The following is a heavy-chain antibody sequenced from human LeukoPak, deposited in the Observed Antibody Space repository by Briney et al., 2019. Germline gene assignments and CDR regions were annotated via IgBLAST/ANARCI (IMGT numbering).Heavy chain of an antibody. V-gene: IGHV4-34*01. J-gene: IGHJ4*02. CDR1: GGSFSGYY. D-gene: IGHD1-20*01. CDR3: ASPATPGITPIDY. Sequence: SETLSLTCAVYGGSFSGYYWSWIRQPPGKGLEWIGEINHSGSTNYNPSLKSRVTISVDTSKNQFSLKLSSVTAADTAVYYCASPATPGITPIDYWGQGTLVTVSS. CDR2: INHSGST.